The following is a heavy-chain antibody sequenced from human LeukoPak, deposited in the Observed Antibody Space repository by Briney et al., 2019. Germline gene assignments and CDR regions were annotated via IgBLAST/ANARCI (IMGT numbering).Heavy chain of an antibody. CDR2: IYPGDSDT. J-gene: IGHJ4*02. D-gene: IGHD3-16*01. CDR3: ARRGDYALYYFDY. Sequence: GGSLKISCKGSGYSLTSYWIGWVRQLPGKGLEWMGIIYPGDSDTRYSSSFQGQVTISADKSISTAYLQWSSLKASDTAMYYCARRGDYALYYFDYWGQGTLVTVSS. CDR1: GYSLTSYW. V-gene: IGHV5-51*01.